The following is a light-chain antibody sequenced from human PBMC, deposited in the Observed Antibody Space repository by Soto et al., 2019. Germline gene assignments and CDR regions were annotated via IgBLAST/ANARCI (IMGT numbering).Light chain of an antibody. CDR2: DAS. J-gene: IGKJ5*01. CDR1: QSVSSY. Sequence: EIVLTQSPATLSLSPGERATLSCRASQSVSSYLAWYQQKPGQAPRLLIYDASNRATGIPARFSGSGSGTDFTLTISSLEPEDFAVHYCQQRSNSLTFGQGTRLEIK. V-gene: IGKV3-11*01. CDR3: QQRSNSLT.